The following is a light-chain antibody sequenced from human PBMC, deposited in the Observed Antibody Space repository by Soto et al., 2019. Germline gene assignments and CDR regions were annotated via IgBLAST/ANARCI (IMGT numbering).Light chain of an antibody. Sequence: QLVLTQSPSASASLGASVKLTCTLSSGHSSYAIAWYQQQPEKGPRYLMKGNSDGSHSEGDGIPDRLSGSSSGAERYLTISRLQSEDEADYYCQTWGTDTVVFGGGTKLTVL. CDR3: QTWGTDTVV. CDR2: GNSDGSH. CDR1: SGHSSYA. J-gene: IGLJ2*01. V-gene: IGLV4-69*01.